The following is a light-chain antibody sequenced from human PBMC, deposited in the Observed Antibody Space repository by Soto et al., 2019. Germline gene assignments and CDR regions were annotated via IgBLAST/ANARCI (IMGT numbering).Light chain of an antibody. CDR1: QSISSN. Sequence: EIVLTQSPATLSVSPGESATLSCRASQSISSNLAWYQQKPGQSPRLLIYGASSRATGVPVRFSGSGSGTEFTLTISSLQSEDFAVYYCQQRSNWPPLTFGQGTRLEV. CDR2: GAS. V-gene: IGKV3-15*01. J-gene: IGKJ5*01. CDR3: QQRSNWPPLT.